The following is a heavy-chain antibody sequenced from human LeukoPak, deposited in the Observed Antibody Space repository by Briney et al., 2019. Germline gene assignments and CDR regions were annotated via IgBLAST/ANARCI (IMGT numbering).Heavy chain of an antibody. Sequence: PSETLSLTCAVSSASVTSHHWAWIRQPVGKGLEWVGRVHFSGSTNYNPSLRSRVAISLDNSKNQISLTLNSVSAADTAVYYCARDESSRDDSGGYHYWGQGTLVAVSS. V-gene: IGHV4-4*07. J-gene: IGHJ4*02. CDR2: VHFSGST. CDR1: SASVTSHH. CDR3: ARDESSRDDSGGYHY. D-gene: IGHD3-22*01.